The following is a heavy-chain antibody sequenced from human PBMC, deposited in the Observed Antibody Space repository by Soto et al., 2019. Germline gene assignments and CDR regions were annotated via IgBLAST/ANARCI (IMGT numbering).Heavy chain of an antibody. CDR2: IIPIFGTA. CDR3: ARGRKVTALGYYYCGMDG. D-gene: IGHD4-4*01. Sequence: QVQLVQSGAEVKKPGSSVTVSCNASGGSFSSYAIRWVRQAPGQGLEWMGRIIPIFGTANYAQMFQGRVTITADEFTRTDYMELSSLRSEDTAVYYCARGRKVTALGYYYCGMDGWGRGTTGTVSS. V-gene: IGHV1-69*01. CDR1: GGSFSSYA. J-gene: IGHJ6*02.